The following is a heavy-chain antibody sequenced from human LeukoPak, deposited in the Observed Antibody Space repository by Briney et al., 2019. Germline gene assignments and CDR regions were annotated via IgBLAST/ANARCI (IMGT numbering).Heavy chain of an antibody. V-gene: IGHV3-73*01. D-gene: IGHD4-17*01. CDR2: IRSKANSYAT. CDR3: IVRRSLPCDYEAFDI. J-gene: IGHJ3*02. CDR1: GFTFSGSA. Sequence: GGSLRLSCAASGFTFSGSAMHWVRQASGKGLEWVGRIRSKANSYATAYAASVKGRFTISRDDSKNTAYLQMNSLKTEDTAVYYCIVRRSLPCDYEAFDIWGQGTMVTVSS.